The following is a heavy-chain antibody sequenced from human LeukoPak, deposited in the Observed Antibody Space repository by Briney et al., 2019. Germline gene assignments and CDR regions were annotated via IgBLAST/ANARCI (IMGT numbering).Heavy chain of an antibody. CDR1: GFTFSDYY. CDR2: ISSSGSTI. V-gene: IGHV3-11*04. Sequence: PGGSLRLSCAASGFTFSDYYMSWIRQAPGKGLEGVSYISSSGSTIYYADSVKGRFTISRDNAKNSLYLQMNSLRAEDTAVYYCARDTLWFGELLGPFAYWGQGTLVTVSS. D-gene: IGHD3-10*01. J-gene: IGHJ4*02. CDR3: ARDTLWFGELLGPFAY.